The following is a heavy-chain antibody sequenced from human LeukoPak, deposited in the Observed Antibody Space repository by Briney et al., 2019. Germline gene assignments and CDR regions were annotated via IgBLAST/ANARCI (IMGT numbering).Heavy chain of an antibody. D-gene: IGHD6-13*01. J-gene: IGHJ5*02. CDR2: IKQDDSEI. CDR1: GFILSNFW. V-gene: IGHV3-7*01. CDR3: ARDRGIAADGTVGWFDP. Sequence: GGSLRLSCAAAGFILSNFWMSWVRQAPGKGLEWVANIKQDDSEIRYVDSVRGRFTISRDNAKNLLYLQMNSLRAEDTAVYYRARDRGIAADGTVGWFDPWGQGNLVAVSS.